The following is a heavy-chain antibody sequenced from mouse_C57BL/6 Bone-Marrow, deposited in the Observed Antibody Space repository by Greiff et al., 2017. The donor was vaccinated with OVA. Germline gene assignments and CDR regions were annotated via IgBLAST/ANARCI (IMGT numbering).Heavy chain of an antibody. CDR2: IYPSDSET. Sequence: VKLQQPGAELVRPGSSVKLSCKASGYTFTSYWMDWVKQRPGQGLEWIGNIYPSDSETHYNQKFKDKATLTVDKSSSTAYMQLSSLTSEDSAVYYCARGGLPNWFDVWGTGTTVTVSS. CDR1: GYTFTSYW. V-gene: IGHV1-61*01. D-gene: IGHD4-1*01. J-gene: IGHJ1*03. CDR3: ARGGLPNWFDV.